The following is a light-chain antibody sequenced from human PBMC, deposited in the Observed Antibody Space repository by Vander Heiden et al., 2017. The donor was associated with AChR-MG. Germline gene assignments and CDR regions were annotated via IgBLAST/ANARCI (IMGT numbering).Light chain of an antibody. CDR2: GAS. V-gene: IGKV3-20*01. J-gene: IGKJ1*01. Sequence: EIVLTQSPGTLSLSPGVGATLSCRASQSVTSTYLAWYQQKPGQAPRLLIYGASSRATGIPDRFSGGGSGTDFTLSISRLEPEDFAVYYCQQYGSSPWTFGQGTKVEIK. CDR1: QSVTSTY. CDR3: QQYGSSPWT.